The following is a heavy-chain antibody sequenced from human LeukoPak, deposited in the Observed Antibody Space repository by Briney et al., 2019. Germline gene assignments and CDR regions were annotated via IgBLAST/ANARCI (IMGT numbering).Heavy chain of an antibody. CDR3: ARVGYDSSGYYPRNFDY. V-gene: IGHV1-18*01. Sequence: GASVKVSCKASDYTFTTYAISWVRQAPGQGLEWMAWISAYNGNTNHAQELQDRVVMTTDTSTSTAYMELGSLRSDDTAVYYCARVGYDSSGYYPRNFDYWGQGTLVTVSS. CDR2: ISAYNGNT. D-gene: IGHD3-22*01. CDR1: DYTFTTYA. J-gene: IGHJ4*02.